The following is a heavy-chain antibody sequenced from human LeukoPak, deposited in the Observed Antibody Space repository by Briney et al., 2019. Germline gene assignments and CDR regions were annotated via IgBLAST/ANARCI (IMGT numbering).Heavy chain of an antibody. V-gene: IGHV4-4*07. J-gene: IGHJ5*02. CDR2: IYTSGST. CDR3: ARDPIPLRWGDYGDYGDGEFWFDP. Sequence: PSETLSLTCTVSGGSISSYYWSWIRQPAGKGLEWIGRIYTSGSTDYNPSLKSRVTMSVDTSKNQFSLKLSSVTAADTAVYYCARDPIPLRWGDYGDYGDGEFWFDPWGQGTLVTVSS. D-gene: IGHD4-17*01. CDR1: GGSISSYY.